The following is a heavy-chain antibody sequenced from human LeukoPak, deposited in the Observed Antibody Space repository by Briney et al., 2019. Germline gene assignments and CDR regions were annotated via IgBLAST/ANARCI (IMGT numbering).Heavy chain of an antibody. Sequence: GESLKISCKASGYTVSDYWIHWVRQLPGAGLEWMGMIVVVDSATSFGPLFEGDATTSVEKSMSTSYGQWRILKASDSAIYYFAKRGSGYSYSDPFDYWGQGTLVSVSS. V-gene: IGHV5-51*01. CDR3: AKRGSGYSYSDPFDY. J-gene: IGHJ4*02. CDR1: GYTVSDYW. D-gene: IGHD5-18*01. CDR2: IVVVDSAT.